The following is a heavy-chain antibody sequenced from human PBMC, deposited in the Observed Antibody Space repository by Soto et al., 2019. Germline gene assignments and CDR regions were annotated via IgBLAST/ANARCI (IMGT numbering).Heavy chain of an antibody. V-gene: IGHV3-33*01. D-gene: IGHD1-26*01. CDR3: ARGIDVVGATVDL. CDR1: GFTFSAYG. CDR2: TWNDGSNK. Sequence: GSLRLSCAASGFTFSAYGMHWVRQAPGKGLEWVAMTWNDGSNKYYADSVKGRFTISRDNSKNTLYLQMNSLRVEDTAVYYCARGIDVVGATVDLWGQRALVTVS. J-gene: IGHJ5*02.